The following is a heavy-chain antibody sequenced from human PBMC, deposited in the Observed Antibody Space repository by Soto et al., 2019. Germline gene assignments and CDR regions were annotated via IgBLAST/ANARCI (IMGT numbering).Heavy chain of an antibody. J-gene: IGHJ3*02. CDR1: GFTFSSYW. Sequence: GGSLRLSCAASGFTFSSYWMHWVRQAPGKGLVWVSRINSDGSSTSYADSVKGRFTISRDNAKNTLYLQMNSLRAEDTAVYYCARGFRSMVRGVIYSNDAFEIWGKGTMVTVPS. CDR3: ARGFRSMVRGVIYSNDAFEI. CDR2: INSDGSST. D-gene: IGHD3-10*01. V-gene: IGHV3-74*01.